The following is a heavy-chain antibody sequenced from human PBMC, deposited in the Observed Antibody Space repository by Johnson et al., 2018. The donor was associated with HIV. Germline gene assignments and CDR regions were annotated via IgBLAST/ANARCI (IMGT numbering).Heavy chain of an antibody. V-gene: IGHV3-30-3*01. J-gene: IGHJ3*02. CDR1: GFTFSSYA. CDR3: ARDLSTYYYGSGSYQI. Sequence: QVQLVESGGGVVQPGRSLRLSCAASGFTFSSYAMHWVRQAPGKGLEWVAVISYDGSNKYYADSVKGRFTISRDNSKNTLYLQMNSLRAEDTATYYCARDLSTYYYGSGSYQIWGQGTMVTVSS. CDR2: ISYDGSNK. D-gene: IGHD3-10*01.